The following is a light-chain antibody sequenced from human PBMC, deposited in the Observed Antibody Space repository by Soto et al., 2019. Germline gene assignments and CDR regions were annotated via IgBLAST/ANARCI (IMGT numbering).Light chain of an antibody. CDR2: DVS. CDR1: SSDVGSYNR. CDR3: CPYIVSSTFLYV. J-gene: IGLJ1*01. V-gene: IGLV2-18*02. Sequence: QSALTQPPSVSGSPGQSVTISCTGTSSDVGSYNRVSWYQQSPGTAPRLMIYDVSNRPSGVPDRFSGSKSGNTASLTISGLQAADEADYYCCPYIVSSTFLYVFGTGTKLTVL.